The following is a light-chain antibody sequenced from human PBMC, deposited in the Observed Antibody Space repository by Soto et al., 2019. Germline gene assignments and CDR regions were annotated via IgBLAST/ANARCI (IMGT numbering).Light chain of an antibody. V-gene: IGKV1-27*01. CDR2: AAS. CDR1: QGISSY. Sequence: DIQMTQSPSSLSASVGDRDTITCRASQGISSYLAWYQHKPGKVPKLLIYAASTLQSVVPSRFSGSGSGTDFTLTISSLQPEDVATYYCQKYNSAPRTFGQGTKVEIK. CDR3: QKYNSAPRT. J-gene: IGKJ1*01.